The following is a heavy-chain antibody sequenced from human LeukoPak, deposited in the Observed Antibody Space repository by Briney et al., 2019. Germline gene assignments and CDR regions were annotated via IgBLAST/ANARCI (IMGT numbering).Heavy chain of an antibody. Sequence: SQTLSLTCAISGDSVSSNSAAWNWIRQSPSRGLEWLGRTYYRFKWYNDYAVSVKSRITINPDTSKNQFSLQLNSVTPEDTAVYYCAREDCSGGSCYGGFDYWGQGTLVTVSS. CDR2: TYYRFKWYN. CDR1: GDSVSSNSAA. V-gene: IGHV6-1*01. J-gene: IGHJ4*02. D-gene: IGHD2-15*01. CDR3: AREDCSGGSCYGGFDY.